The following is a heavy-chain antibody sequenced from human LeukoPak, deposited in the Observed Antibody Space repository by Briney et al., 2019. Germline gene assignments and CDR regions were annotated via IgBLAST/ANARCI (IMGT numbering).Heavy chain of an antibody. D-gene: IGHD3-22*01. Sequence: GASVKVSCKASGYTFTSYGISWVRQAPGQGLEWLGWMNPSNGNTGYAQKFQGRVTMTRDTSISTAYMELSSLRSEDTAVYYCARGAYYYDSAGLYLNYFYGMDVWGQGTTVTVSS. J-gene: IGHJ6*02. CDR2: MNPSNGNT. CDR3: ARGAYYYDSAGLYLNYFYGMDV. V-gene: IGHV1-8*02. CDR1: GYTFTSYG.